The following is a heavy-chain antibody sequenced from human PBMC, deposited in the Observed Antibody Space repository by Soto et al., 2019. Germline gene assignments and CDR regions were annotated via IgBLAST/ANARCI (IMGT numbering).Heavy chain of an antibody. Sequence: QVQLVQSGAEVKKPGASVKVSCTASGYTFASYAISWMRQAPGQGLVWMGWISAYNGNTNYAQKLQGIVTMTTNTSTSPAYMELRSVGSDDTAVYYCARDPPPPDYWGQGTLVTVSS. CDR1: GYTFASYA. CDR3: ARDPPPPDY. CDR2: ISAYNGNT. J-gene: IGHJ4*02. V-gene: IGHV1-18*01.